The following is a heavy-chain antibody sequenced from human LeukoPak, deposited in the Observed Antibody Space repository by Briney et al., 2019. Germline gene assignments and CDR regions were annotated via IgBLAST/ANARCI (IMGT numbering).Heavy chain of an antibody. J-gene: IGHJ6*02. D-gene: IGHD2-2*01. Sequence: PSETLSLTCAVSGGSISSGTHYWNWIGQHPGQGLEWIGHIYNTGSAYCNPSLMSRVSISIDTSENQFSLKLSSVTAADTAVYYCASTHCASPSCYSYYYSGLDVWGQGTTVIVSS. V-gene: IGHV4-31*11. CDR2: IYNTGSA. CDR3: ASTHCASPSCYSYYYSGLDV. CDR1: GGSISSGTHY.